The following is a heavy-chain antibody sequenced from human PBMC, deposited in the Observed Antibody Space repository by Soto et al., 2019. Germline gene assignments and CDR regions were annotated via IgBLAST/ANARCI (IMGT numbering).Heavy chain of an antibody. CDR2: INDGGST. D-gene: IGHD6-13*01. Sequence: SETLSLTCTVYGASLSGYYWTWIRQTPGKGLEWIGEINDGGSTNYNPPLKSRVAISVDTQRNEFCLRLTSVTAADTAVYYCATEQQLVPSYSFDYWGQGTLVTVSS. CDR1: GASLSGYY. V-gene: IGHV4-34*01. J-gene: IGHJ4*02. CDR3: ATEQQLVPSYSFDY.